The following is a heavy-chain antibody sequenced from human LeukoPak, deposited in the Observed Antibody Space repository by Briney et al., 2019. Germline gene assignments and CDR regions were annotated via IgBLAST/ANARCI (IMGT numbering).Heavy chain of an antibody. V-gene: IGHV3-48*03. CDR3: VELGITMIGGV. D-gene: IGHD3-10*02. Sequence: GSLRLSCAASGFTFSSYEMNWVRQAPGKGLEWVSYISSSGSTIYYADSVKGRFTISRDNAKNSLYLQMNSLRAEDTAVYYCVELGITMIGGVWGKGTTVTISS. J-gene: IGHJ6*04. CDR1: GFTFSSYE. CDR2: ISSSGSTI.